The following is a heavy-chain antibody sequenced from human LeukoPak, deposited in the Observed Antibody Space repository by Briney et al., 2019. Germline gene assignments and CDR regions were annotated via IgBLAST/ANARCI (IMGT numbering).Heavy chain of an antibody. CDR2: ISYNGDGT. D-gene: IGHD3-3*02. CDR1: GFSFSKFA. V-gene: IGHV3-64*01. Sequence: GGSLRLSCAASGFSFSKFAMHWVRQAPGRGLESVSGISYNGDGTYYANSVKGRFTISRDNYKKTLYLQVGSLRVEDMGVYYCARGHFWSGYTYQDYFYYMDVWGKGTAVTVSS. J-gene: IGHJ6*03. CDR3: ARGHFWSGYTYQDYFYYMDV.